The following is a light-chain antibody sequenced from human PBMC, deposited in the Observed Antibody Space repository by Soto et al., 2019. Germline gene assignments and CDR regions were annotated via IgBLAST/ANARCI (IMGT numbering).Light chain of an antibody. CDR2: GAF. V-gene: IGKV3-20*01. CDR3: QQYGSSPS. J-gene: IGKJ4*01. Sequence: EIVLTQSPGNLSLSPGERATLSCRASQSVSSSSLAWYQQKPGQAPRLLIYGAFSRATTIPDRFSGSGSETDFTLTISRLEPEDFAVYFCQQYGSSPSFGGGTKVEIK. CDR1: QSVSSSS.